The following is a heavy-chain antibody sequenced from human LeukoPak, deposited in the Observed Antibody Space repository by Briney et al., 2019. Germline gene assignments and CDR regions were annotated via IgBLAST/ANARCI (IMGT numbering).Heavy chain of an antibody. CDR2: IDPGGNT. Sequence: SETLSLTCAVYGGSFSGYYWSWIRQPPGKGLEWIGEIDPGGNTNYNPSLKSRVTISVDTSKNQFSLKLTSVTAADTAVYYCARADGAQTFPFDYWSLGTLVTVSS. J-gene: IGHJ4*02. D-gene: IGHD4/OR15-4a*01. CDR3: ARADGAQTFPFDY. CDR1: GGSFSGYY. V-gene: IGHV4-34*01.